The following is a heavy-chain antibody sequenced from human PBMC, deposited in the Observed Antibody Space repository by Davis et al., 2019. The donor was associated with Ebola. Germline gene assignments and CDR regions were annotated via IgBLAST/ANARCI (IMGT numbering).Heavy chain of an antibody. D-gene: IGHD5-18*01. J-gene: IGHJ4*02. Sequence: PSETLSLTCAASGFTFSSSAMTWVRQAPGKGLEWVSAVSGTGFSTYYADSVKGRFTISRDNSKNTLYLQMNGLKAEDTAVYYCAKDLGYGPYYFDSWGQGTLVTVSS. CDR1: GFTFSSSA. CDR3: AKDLGYGPYYFDS. V-gene: IGHV3-23*01. CDR2: VSGTGFST.